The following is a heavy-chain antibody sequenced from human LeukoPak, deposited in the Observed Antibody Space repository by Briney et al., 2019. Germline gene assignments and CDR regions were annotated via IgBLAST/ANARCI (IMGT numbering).Heavy chain of an antibody. CDR1: GYIFTDYY. V-gene: IGHV1-2*02. Sequence: VASVKVSCKASGYIFTDYYMHWVRQAPGQGLEWMGWINPSSGGTNYAQKFQGRVTVTRDTSISTAYMELSRLRSDDTAVYYCARDQGYCTNGVCYFFDYWGQGTLVTVSS. CDR2: INPSSGGT. J-gene: IGHJ4*02. CDR3: ARDQGYCTNGVCYFFDY. D-gene: IGHD2-8*01.